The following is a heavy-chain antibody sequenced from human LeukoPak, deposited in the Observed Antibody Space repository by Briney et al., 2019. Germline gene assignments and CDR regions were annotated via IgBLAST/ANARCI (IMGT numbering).Heavy chain of an antibody. V-gene: IGHV4-34*01. J-gene: IGHJ4*02. CDR3: ARGDFDWLSRYFDY. Sequence: SETLSLTCAVYGGSFSGYYWSWIRQPPGKGLEWIGEINHSGSTNYNPSLKSRVTISVDTSKNQFSLKLSSVTAADTAVYYCARGDFDWLSRYFDYWGQGTLVTVSS. CDR2: INHSGST. CDR1: GGSFSGYY. D-gene: IGHD3-9*01.